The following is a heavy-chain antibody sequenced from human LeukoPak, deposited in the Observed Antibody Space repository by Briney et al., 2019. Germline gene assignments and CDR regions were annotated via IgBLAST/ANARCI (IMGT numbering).Heavy chain of an antibody. CDR3: ARESMYSSSWAIDY. D-gene: IGHD6-13*01. V-gene: IGHV4-4*07. J-gene: IGHJ4*02. CDR1: GGSISSYY. CDR2: IYTSGST. Sequence: SEALSLTCTVSGGSISSYYWSWIRQPAGKGLEWIGRIYTSGSTNYNPSLKSQVTMSVDTSKNQFSLKLSSVTAADTAVYYCARESMYSSSWAIDYWGQGTLVTVSS.